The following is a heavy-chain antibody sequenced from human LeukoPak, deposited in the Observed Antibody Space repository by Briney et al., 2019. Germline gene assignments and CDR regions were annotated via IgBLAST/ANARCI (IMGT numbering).Heavy chain of an antibody. CDR2: ISNNGGYT. J-gene: IGHJ4*02. D-gene: IGHD2-15*01. CDR3: AKQLGYCSDGSCYFPY. V-gene: IGHV3-23*01. CDR1: GVTLTSAW. Sequence: PGGSLRLSCAVSGVTLTSAWMSWVRQAPGKGLEWVSAISNNGGYTYYADSVQGRFTISRDNSKSTLCLQMNSLRAEDTAVYYCAKQLGYCSDGSCYFPYWGQGTLVTVSS.